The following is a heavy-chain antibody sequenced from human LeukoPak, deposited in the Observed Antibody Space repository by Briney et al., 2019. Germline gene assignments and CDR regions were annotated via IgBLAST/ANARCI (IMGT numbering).Heavy chain of an antibody. V-gene: IGHV4-34*01. Sequence: PSETLSLTCGVYNGSFSGYYWTWIRQPPGKGLEWIGEIHRSGNTNYNPSLKSRVTISVDTSKNQFSLRLSSVTAADTAMYYCARLRSPGDFDYWGQGTLVTVSS. CDR2: IHRSGNT. CDR3: ARLRSPGDFDY. CDR1: NGSFSGYY. D-gene: IGHD1-26*01. J-gene: IGHJ4*02.